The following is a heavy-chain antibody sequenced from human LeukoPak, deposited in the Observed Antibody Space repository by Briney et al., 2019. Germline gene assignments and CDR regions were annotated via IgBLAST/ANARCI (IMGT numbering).Heavy chain of an antibody. CDR1: GFTFSSYA. J-gene: IGHJ4*02. V-gene: IGHV3-64*01. CDR3: ASSLASARAAGYYFDY. Sequence: GGSLRLSCAASGFTFSSYAMHWVRQAPGKGLEYVSAISSNGGSTYYANSVKGRFTISRDKSKNTLYLQMNSLRAEDTAVYYCASSLASARAAGYYFDYWGQGTLVTVSS. CDR2: ISSNGGST. D-gene: IGHD6-6*01.